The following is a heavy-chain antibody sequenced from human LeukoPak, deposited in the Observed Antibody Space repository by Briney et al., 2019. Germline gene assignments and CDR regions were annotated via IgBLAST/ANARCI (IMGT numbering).Heavy chain of an antibody. V-gene: IGHV3-30*02. D-gene: IGHD6-19*01. CDR2: IRYDGGNK. CDR1: GFTFSSYG. CDR3: AKDLIGSSGWYLPFDY. Sequence: PGGSLRLSCAASGFTFSSYGMHWVRQAPGKGLEWVAFIRYDGGNKYYADSVKGRFTISRDNSKNTLYLQMNSLRAEDTAVYYCAKDLIGSSGWYLPFDYWGQGTLVTVSS. J-gene: IGHJ4*02.